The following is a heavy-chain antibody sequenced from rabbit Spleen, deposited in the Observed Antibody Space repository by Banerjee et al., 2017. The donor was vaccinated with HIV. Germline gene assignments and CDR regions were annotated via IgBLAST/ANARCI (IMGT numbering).Heavy chain of an antibody. CDR3: VRDRGVDYTYGYAGNTYASPFNL. D-gene: IGHD6-1*01. CDR1: GFDFSSYY. V-gene: IGHV1S7*01. J-gene: IGHJ4*01. CDR2: IDPFFGTT. Sequence: QLKESGGGLVQPGGSLKLSCKGSGFDFSSYYMSWVRQAPGKGLEWIGYIDPFFGTTYYANWVNGRFTISNDNAQNTVFLQLNSLTAADTATYFCVRDRGVDYTYGYAGNTYASPFNLWGPGTLVTVS.